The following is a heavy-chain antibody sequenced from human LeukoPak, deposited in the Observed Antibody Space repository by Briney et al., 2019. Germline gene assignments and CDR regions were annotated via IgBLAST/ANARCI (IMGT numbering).Heavy chain of an antibody. D-gene: IGHD2-15*01. CDR3: ASLRDN. V-gene: IGHV3-7*01. J-gene: IGHJ4*02. CDR2: IKTDGSEK. CDR1: GFTFSNYW. Sequence: GGSLRLSCEGSGFTFSNYWMGWVRQAPGKGLQWVANIKTDGSEKYYVDSVKGRFTISRDNAKNSLYLQMNSLRAEDTAVYYCASLRDNWGQGTLVTVSS.